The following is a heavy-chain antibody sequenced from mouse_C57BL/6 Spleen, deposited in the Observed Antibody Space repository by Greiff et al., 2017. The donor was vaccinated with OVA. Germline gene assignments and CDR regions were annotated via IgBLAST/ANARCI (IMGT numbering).Heavy chain of an antibody. V-gene: IGHV1-82*01. CDR2: IYPGDGDT. J-gene: IGHJ2*01. CDR1: GYAFSSSW. D-gene: IGHD1-1*01. CDR3: ARSDYDTTGDYFDY. Sequence: QVQLQQSGPELVKPGASVKISCKASGYAFSSSWMNWVKQRPGKGLEWIGRIYPGDGDTNYNGKFKGKATLTADKSSSTAYMQLSSLTSEDSAVDFCARSDYDTTGDYFDYWGQGTTLTVSS.